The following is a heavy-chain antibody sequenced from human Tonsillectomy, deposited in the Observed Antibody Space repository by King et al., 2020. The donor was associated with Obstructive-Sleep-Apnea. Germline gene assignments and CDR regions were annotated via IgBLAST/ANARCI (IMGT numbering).Heavy chain of an antibody. CDR1: GFTFDGYA. D-gene: IGHD2-2*01. CDR3: AKDPADHADDY. Sequence: VQLVESGGGLVQPGRSLRLSCAASGFTFDGYAMHWVRQAPGKGLEWVSGISWNSGSIGYADSVKGRFTISRDNAKNSLYLQMNSLRAEDTALYYCAKDPADHADDYWGQGTLVTVSS. CDR2: ISWNSGSI. V-gene: IGHV3-9*01. J-gene: IGHJ4*02.